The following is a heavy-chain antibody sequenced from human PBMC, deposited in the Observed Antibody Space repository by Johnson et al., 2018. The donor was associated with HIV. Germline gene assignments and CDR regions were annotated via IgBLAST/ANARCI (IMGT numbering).Heavy chain of an antibody. CDR3: ARFGDMATSFHGFDI. CDR2: ISSTGTTI. CDR1: GFTVSSNY. D-gene: IGHD5-24*01. J-gene: IGHJ3*02. V-gene: IGHV3-11*01. Sequence: QVQLVESGGGLVQPGGSLRLSCAASGFTVSSNYMSWIRQAPGKGLDWVSYISSTGTTIYYADSVKGRFTISRDNAKNSLHLQLNSLRAEDTAVYYCARFGDMATSFHGFDIWGQGTMVTVSS.